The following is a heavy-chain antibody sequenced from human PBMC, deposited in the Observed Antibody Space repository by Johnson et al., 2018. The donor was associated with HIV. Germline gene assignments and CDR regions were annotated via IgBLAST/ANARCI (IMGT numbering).Heavy chain of an antibody. CDR1: GFTFSTYW. J-gene: IGHJ3*02. D-gene: IGHD6-13*01. Sequence: MQLVESGGGLVKPGGSLRLSCAASGFTFSTYWMHWVRQGPGKGLVWVSRINSDGSITTYADSVKGRFTISRANAKNSLSLQMNSLRAEDTAVYYCTRAGQGAYSSSWYGTLGAFDIWGQGTMVTVSS. CDR3: TRAGQGAYSSSWYGTLGAFDI. CDR2: INSDGSIT. V-gene: IGHV3-74*02.